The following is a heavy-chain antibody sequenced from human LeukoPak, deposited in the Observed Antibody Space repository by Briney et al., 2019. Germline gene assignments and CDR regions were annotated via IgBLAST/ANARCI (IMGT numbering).Heavy chain of an antibody. V-gene: IGHV4-38-2*02. CDR3: ARDYDFWSGLYN. CDR2: IYHSGST. Sequence: SETLSLTCTVSGYSISSGYYWGWIRQPPGKGLEWIGSIYHSGSTYYNPSLRSRVTISLDTSKNQFSLKLSSVTAADTAVYYCARDYDFWSGLYNWGQGTLVTVSS. J-gene: IGHJ4*02. CDR1: GYSISSGYY. D-gene: IGHD3-3*01.